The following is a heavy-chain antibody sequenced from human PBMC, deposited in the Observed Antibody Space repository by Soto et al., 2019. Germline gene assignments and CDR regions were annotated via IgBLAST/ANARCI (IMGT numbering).Heavy chain of an antibody. CDR3: ARGRLRRETRTYFDY. CDR2: ISYDGSNK. D-gene: IGHD4-17*01. Sequence: PGGSLRLSCAASGFTFSSYAMHWVRQAPGKGLEWVAVISYDGSNKYYADSVKGRFTISRDNSKNTLYLQMNSLRAEDTAVYYCARGRLRRETRTYFDYWGQGTLVTVSS. CDR1: GFTFSSYA. J-gene: IGHJ4*02. V-gene: IGHV3-30-3*01.